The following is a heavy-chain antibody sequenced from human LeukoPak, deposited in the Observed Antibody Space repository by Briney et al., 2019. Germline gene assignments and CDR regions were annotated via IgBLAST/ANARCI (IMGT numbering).Heavy chain of an antibody. CDR3: TRAPHPRCSSSGCYLDY. Sequence: GRSLRLSCSTSGFTFGDYDMSWVRQAPGKGLEWVGFIQAKAYGGATKYAASVNGRFSISRDDSQSIANLQMNDLKTEDTAVYYCTRAPHPRCSSSGCYLDYWGQGTLVTVSS. CDR2: IQAKAYGGAT. J-gene: IGHJ4*02. D-gene: IGHD2-2*01. V-gene: IGHV3-49*04. CDR1: GFTFGDYD.